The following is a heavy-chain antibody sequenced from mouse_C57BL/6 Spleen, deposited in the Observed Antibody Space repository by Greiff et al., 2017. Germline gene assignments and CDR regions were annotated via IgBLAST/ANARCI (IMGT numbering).Heavy chain of an antibody. CDR2: IYPRSGNT. V-gene: IGHV1-81*01. CDR1: GYTFTSYG. Sequence: VKLMESGAELARPGASVKLSCKASGYTFTSYGLSWVKQRTGQGLEWIGEIYPRSGNTYYNEKFKGKATLTADKSSSTAYMELRSLTSEDSAVYFCARGVYYGNLDYAMDYWGQGTSVTVSS. CDR3: ARGVYYGNLDYAMDY. D-gene: IGHD2-1*01. J-gene: IGHJ4*01.